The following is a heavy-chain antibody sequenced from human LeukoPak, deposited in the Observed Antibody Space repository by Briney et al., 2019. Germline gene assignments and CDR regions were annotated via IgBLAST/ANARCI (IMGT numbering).Heavy chain of an antibody. CDR2: IFYRESFSYGGTT. J-gene: IGHJ4*02. CDR1: GVAISGYY. V-gene: IGHV4-59*04. CDR3: ARQISGNKDY. Sequence: SETLSLTCTVSGVAISGYYWIWIRQSPGRGLEYIGSIFYRESFSYGGTTFYNPSLQSRVTISVDTSKNAFSLRLSSETAADTAVYYCARQISGNKDYWGQGILVTVSS. D-gene: IGHD1/OR15-1a*01.